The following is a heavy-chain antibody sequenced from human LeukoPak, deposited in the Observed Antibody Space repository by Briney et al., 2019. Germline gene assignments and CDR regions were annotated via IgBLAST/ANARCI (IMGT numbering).Heavy chain of an antibody. CDR2: ISGSGGST. D-gene: IGHD3-22*01. Sequence: GGSLRLSCAASGFTFSSYAMSWVRQAPGKGLEWVSAISGSGGSTYYADSVKGRFTISRDNSKNTLYLQMNSLRAEDTAVYYCAKDVGDSSGYHEFDYWGQGTLVTVSS. CDR1: GFTFSSYA. V-gene: IGHV3-23*01. J-gene: IGHJ4*02. CDR3: AKDVGDSSGYHEFDY.